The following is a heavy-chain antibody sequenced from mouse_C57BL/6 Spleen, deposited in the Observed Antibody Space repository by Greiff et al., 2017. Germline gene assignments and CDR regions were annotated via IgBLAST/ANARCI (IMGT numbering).Heavy chain of an antibody. V-gene: IGHV1-26*01. CDR3: ASITTVVPDYFDY. D-gene: IGHD1-1*01. CDR2: INPNNGGT. CDR1: GYTFTDYY. J-gene: IGHJ2*01. Sequence: VQLQQSGPELVKPGASVKISCKASGYTFTDYYMNWVKQSHGKSLEWIGDINPNNGGTSYNQKFKGKATLTVDKSSSTAYMELRSLTSEDSAVYYCASITTVVPDYFDYWGQGTTLTVAS.